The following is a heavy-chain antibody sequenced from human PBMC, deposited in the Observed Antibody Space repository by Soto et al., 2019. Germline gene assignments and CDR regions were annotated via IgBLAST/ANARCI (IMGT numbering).Heavy chain of an antibody. V-gene: IGHV3-23*01. D-gene: IGHD3-10*01. CDR3: ARDGGYGLGGYYSDD. CDR1: GFTFSSYA. CDR2: TSSSGGST. J-gene: IGHJ4*02. Sequence: EVQLLESGGGLVQPGGSLRLSCAASGFTFSSYAMSWVRQAPGKGLEWVSTTSSSGGSTYYADSVKGRFTISRDNSKNTCYMQMRRVRAEDMGVYYCARDGGYGLGGYYSDDWGQGTLVTVSS.